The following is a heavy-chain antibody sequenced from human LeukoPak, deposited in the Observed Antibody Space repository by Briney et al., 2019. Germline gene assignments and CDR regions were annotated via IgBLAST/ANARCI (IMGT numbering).Heavy chain of an antibody. CDR1: GASVSSGNYY. CDR3: ARGGGSSPSY. V-gene: IGHV4-61*02. D-gene: IGHD6-6*01. Sequence: PSETLSLTCTVSGASVSSGNYYWTWIRQPAGKGLEWIGRIYTSGSTNYSPSLKSRVTISIDASKNQFSLRLSSVTAADTAVYYCARGGGSSPSYWGQGTLVTVSS. J-gene: IGHJ4*02. CDR2: IYTSGST.